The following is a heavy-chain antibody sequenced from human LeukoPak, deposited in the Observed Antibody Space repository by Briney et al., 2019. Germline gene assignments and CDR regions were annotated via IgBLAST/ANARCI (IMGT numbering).Heavy chain of an antibody. J-gene: IGHJ4*02. V-gene: IGHV4-59*12. D-gene: IGHD3-22*01. CDR3: ARVGDYYDSSGYYPIY. Sequence: PSETLSLTCTVSGGSISSYYWSWIRQPPGKGLEWIGYIYYSGSTYYNPSLKSRVTISVDTSKNQFSLKLSSVTAADTAVYYCARVGDYYDSSGYYPIYWGRGTLVTVSS. CDR2: IYYSGST. CDR1: GGSISSYY.